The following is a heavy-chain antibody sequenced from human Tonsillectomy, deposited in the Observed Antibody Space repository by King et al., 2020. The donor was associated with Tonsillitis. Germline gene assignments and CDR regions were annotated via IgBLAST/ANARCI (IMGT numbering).Heavy chain of an antibody. D-gene: IGHD5-24*01. CDR3: ARESEMATIGYYGMDV. CDR2: ISYDGSNK. CDR1: GFTFSSYA. V-gene: IGHV3-30-3*01. J-gene: IGHJ6*04. Sequence: VQLVESGGGVVQPGRSLRLSCAASGFTFSSYAMHWVRQAPGKGLEWVAVISYDGSNKYYADSVKGRFTISRDNSKNTLYLQMNSLRAEDTAVYYCARESEMATIGYYGMDVWGKGTTVTVSS.